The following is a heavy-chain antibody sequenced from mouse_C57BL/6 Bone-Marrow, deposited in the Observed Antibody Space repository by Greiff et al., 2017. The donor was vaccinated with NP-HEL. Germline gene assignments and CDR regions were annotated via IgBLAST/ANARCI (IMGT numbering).Heavy chain of an antibody. Sequence: VQLQQPGAELVKPGASVKLSCKASGYTFTSYWMHWVKQRPGQGLEWIGMIHPNSGSTNYNEKFKSKATLTVDKSSSTAYMQLSSLTSDDSAVYYCARYGLRGIDYWGQGTTLTVSS. V-gene: IGHV1-64*01. CDR2: IHPNSGST. CDR1: GYTFTSYW. J-gene: IGHJ2*01. CDR3: ARYGLRGIDY. D-gene: IGHD3-1*01.